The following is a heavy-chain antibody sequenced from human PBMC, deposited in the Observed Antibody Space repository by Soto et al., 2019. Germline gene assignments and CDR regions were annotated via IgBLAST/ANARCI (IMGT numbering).Heavy chain of an antibody. D-gene: IGHD3-9*01. Sequence: SETLSLTCTVSGGSISSHYWSWIRQPPGQGLEWIGYIYYSGSTNYSPSLKSRVTISVDTSKNQFSLKLSSVTAADTAVYYCARSYYDILTGPPSRWGQGTLVTVSS. J-gene: IGHJ4*02. CDR3: ARSYYDILTGPPSR. V-gene: IGHV4-59*11. CDR1: GGSISSHY. CDR2: IYYSGST.